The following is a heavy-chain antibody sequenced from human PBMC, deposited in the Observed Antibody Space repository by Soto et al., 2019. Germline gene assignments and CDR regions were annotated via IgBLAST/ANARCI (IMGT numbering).Heavy chain of an antibody. V-gene: IGHV3-23*01. CDR1: GFTFSSYA. D-gene: IGHD3-10*01. J-gene: IGHJ4*02. CDR2: ISGSGGST. CDR3: AKDKGSVRGVIFDY. Sequence: PGGSRRLSCAASGFTFSSYAMSWVRQAPGKGLEWVSAISGSGGSTYYADSVKGRFTISRDNSKNTLYLQMNSLRAEDTAVYYCAKDKGSVRGVIFDYWGQGTLVTVSS.